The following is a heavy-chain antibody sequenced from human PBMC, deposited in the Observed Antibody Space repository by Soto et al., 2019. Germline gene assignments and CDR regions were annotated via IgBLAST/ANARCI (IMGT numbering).Heavy chain of an antibody. CDR3: ARDYLVVAAGLALEYYGMDV. D-gene: IGHD2-15*01. J-gene: IGHJ6*02. CDR1: GFTFSSYG. V-gene: IGHV3-33*01. Sequence: GGSLTLSCAASGFTFSSYGMHWVRQAPGKGLEWVAVIWYDGSNKYYADSVKGRFTISRDNSKNTLYLQMNSLRAEDTAVYYCARDYLVVAAGLALEYYGMDVWGQGTTVTVSS. CDR2: IWYDGSNK.